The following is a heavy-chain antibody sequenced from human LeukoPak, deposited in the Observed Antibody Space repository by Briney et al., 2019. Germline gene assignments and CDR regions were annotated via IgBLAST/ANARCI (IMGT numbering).Heavy chain of an antibody. Sequence: AASVKVSCKASGYTFTGYYMHWVRQAPGQGLEGMGWINPNSGGTNYAQKFQGRVTMTRDTSISTAYMELSRLRSDDTAVYYCARTEDIVVVVAAIGADAFDIWGQGTMVTVSS. CDR1: GYTFTGYY. CDR3: ARTEDIVVVVAAIGADAFDI. J-gene: IGHJ3*02. V-gene: IGHV1-2*02. CDR2: INPNSGGT. D-gene: IGHD2-15*01.